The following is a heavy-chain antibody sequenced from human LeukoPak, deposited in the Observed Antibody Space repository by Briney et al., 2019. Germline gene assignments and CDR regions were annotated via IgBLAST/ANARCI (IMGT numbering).Heavy chain of an antibody. CDR3: ARSSESYDSSGYYSYYFDY. CDR1: GGSISSGSYY. V-gene: IGHV4-61*09. D-gene: IGHD3-22*01. Sequence: SETLSLTCTVSGGSISSGSYYWSWIRQPAGKGLEWIGHIYTTGSTNYNPSLKSRVTISVDTSKNRFSLKLSSVTAADTAVYYCARSSESYDSSGYYSYYFDYWGQGTLVTVSS. J-gene: IGHJ4*02. CDR2: IYTTGST.